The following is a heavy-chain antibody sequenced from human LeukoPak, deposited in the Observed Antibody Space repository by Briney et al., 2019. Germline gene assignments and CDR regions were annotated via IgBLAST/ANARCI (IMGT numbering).Heavy chain of an antibody. D-gene: IGHD2-21*02. CDR1: GSTFGNYY. Sequence: SGGSLRLSCAASGSTFGNYYMSWVRQAPGKGLEWVANIKQDGSEKYYVDSVKGRFTISRDNAKNSLYLQMNSLRAEDTAVYYCARGDRDPFDYRGQGTLVTVSS. CDR3: ARGDRDPFDY. V-gene: IGHV3-7*01. CDR2: IKQDGSEK. J-gene: IGHJ4*02.